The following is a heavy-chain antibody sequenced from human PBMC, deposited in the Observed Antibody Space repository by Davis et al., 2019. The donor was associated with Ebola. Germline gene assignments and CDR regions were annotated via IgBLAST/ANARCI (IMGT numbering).Heavy chain of an antibody. Sequence: GESLKISCAASGFTFSSYDMHWVRQAPGKGLEWVANIKQYGSEKYYVDSVKGRFTISRDNAKNSLYLQMNSLRAEDTAVYYCARAQVVVVPAANLNYYYGMDVWGQGTTVTVSS. D-gene: IGHD2-2*01. V-gene: IGHV3-7*03. J-gene: IGHJ6*02. CDR2: IKQYGSEK. CDR3: ARAQVVVVPAANLNYYYGMDV. CDR1: GFTFSSYD.